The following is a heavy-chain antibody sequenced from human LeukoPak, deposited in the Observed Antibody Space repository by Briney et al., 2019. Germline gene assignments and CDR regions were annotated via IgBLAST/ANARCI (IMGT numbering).Heavy chain of an antibody. CDR1: GFIVSSYY. D-gene: IGHD2-2*01. CDR2: IYSGGST. Sequence: GGSLRLSCAASGFIVSSYYMSCVRRAPGKGLEWVSVIYSGGSTYYADSVKGRFTISRDNSKNTLNLQMNSLRAEDTAVYYCARVYCTSTSCYDDYWGQGTLVTVSS. J-gene: IGHJ4*02. CDR3: ARVYCTSTSCYDDY. V-gene: IGHV3-53*01.